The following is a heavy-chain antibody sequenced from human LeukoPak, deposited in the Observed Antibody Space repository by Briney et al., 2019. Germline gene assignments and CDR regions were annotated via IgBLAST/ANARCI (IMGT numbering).Heavy chain of an antibody. D-gene: IGHD3-22*01. CDR3: VRSSDSSGHFDY. CDR1: RGTFSSYT. CDR2: IIPILGIA. Sequence: GSSVKVSCKASRGTFSSYTISWVRQAPGQGLEWMGRIIPILGIANYAQKFQGRVTITADKSTSTAYMELSSLRSEDTAVYYCVRSSDSSGHFDYWGQGTLVTVSS. J-gene: IGHJ4*02. V-gene: IGHV1-69*02.